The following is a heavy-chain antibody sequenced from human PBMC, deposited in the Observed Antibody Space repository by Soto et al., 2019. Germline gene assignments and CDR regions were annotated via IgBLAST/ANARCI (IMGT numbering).Heavy chain of an antibody. J-gene: IGHJ4*02. CDR3: ARALNTIFGVVPPDY. Sequence: SETLSLTCAVYGGSFSGYYWSWIRQPPGKGLEWIGEINHSGSTNYNPSLKSRVTISVDTSKNQFSLKLSSVTAADTAVYYCARALNTIFGVVPPDYWGQGTLVTVSS. CDR2: INHSGST. D-gene: IGHD3-3*01. CDR1: GGSFSGYY. V-gene: IGHV4-34*01.